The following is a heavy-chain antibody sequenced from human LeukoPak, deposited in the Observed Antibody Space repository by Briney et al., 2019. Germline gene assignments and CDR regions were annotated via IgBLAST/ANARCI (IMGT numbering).Heavy chain of an antibody. Sequence: GGSLRLSCAASGFTVSRNYMSWVRQAPGKGLEWVSVIYPGGGTYYADSVKGRFTISRDNSKNTLYLQMNSLRAEDTAVYYCARAKIHNYYYGMDVWGQGTTVTVSS. CDR2: IYPGGGT. V-gene: IGHV3-66*01. CDR3: ARAKIHNYYYGMDV. CDR1: GFTVSRNY. J-gene: IGHJ6*02.